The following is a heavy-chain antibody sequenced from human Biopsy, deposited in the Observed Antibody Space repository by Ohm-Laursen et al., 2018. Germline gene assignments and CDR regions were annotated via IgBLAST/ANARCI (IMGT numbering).Heavy chain of an antibody. CDR1: GGAINNYY. CDR2: IYPGGST. J-gene: IGHJ3*01. D-gene: IGHD3-22*01. Sequence: GTLSLTCNVSGGAINNYYWSWIRQPAGKGLEWIGRIYPGGSTNYNPSLKSRVTMSVDTSKKQLSLRLRSATAADTAMYYCASVVLGPTNDAFDLWGQGTMVVVSS. CDR3: ASVVLGPTNDAFDL. V-gene: IGHV4-4*07.